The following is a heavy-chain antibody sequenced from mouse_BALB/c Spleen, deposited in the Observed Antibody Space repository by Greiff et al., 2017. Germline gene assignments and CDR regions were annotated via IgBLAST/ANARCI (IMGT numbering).Heavy chain of an antibody. J-gene: IGHJ2*01. CDR2: ISSGSSTI. CDR3: ARGDYSGYIDY. D-gene: IGHD1-1*01. CDR1: GFTFSSFG. V-gene: IGHV5-17*02. Sequence: EVKLVESGGGLVQPGGSRKLSCAASGFTFSSFGMHWVRQAPEKGLEWVAYISSGSSTIYYADTVKGRFTISRDNPKNTLFLQMTSLRSEDTAMYYCARGDYSGYIDYWGQGTTLTVSS.